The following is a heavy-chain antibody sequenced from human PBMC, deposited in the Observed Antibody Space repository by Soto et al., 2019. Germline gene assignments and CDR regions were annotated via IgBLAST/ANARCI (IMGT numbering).Heavy chain of an antibody. CDR1: GYTFNTYW. V-gene: IGHV5-51*01. Sequence: EVQLVQSGAEVKKPGESLKISCRGFGYTFNTYWIGWVRQMPGKGLEGMGVMSPGNSDIRYNPAFQGQVSISADTSISTAYLQWSSLKTSDSGMYYCARQGRTSASSDFWGQGTLVTVSS. CDR2: MSPGNSDI. D-gene: IGHD2-21*01. J-gene: IGHJ4*02. CDR3: ARQGRTSASSDF.